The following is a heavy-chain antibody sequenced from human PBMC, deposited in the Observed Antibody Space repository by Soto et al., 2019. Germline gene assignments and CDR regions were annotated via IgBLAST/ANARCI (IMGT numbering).Heavy chain of an antibody. CDR1: DASINNDYYY. CDR3: ARGGAIADFYFDS. CDR2: IYYTGRT. V-gene: IGHV4-30-4*01. J-gene: IGHJ4*02. Sequence: TLSLTCTVSDASINNDYYYWSWIRQPPGKGLEWIGYIYYTGRTYYNPSLKSRVTISIDTSKDQFSLNLNSLTAADTAVYYCARGGAIADFYFDSWGQGTLVTVS. D-gene: IGHD1-26*01.